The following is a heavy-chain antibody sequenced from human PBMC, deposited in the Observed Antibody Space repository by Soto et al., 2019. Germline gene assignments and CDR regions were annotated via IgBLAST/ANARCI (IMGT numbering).Heavy chain of an antibody. Sequence: EVQLVESGGGLVEPGGSLRLSCAASGITFSNAWMNWVRKASGKGLEYIGRIRSKTDGGTTEYAAPVEGRFTVSRDDSKNTLYLQMSGLKTEDTAVYYCTTTRPGTNVFDNWGQGTLVTVSS. CDR2: IRSKTDGGTT. CDR3: TTTRPGTNVFDN. CDR1: GITFSNAW. V-gene: IGHV3-15*01. D-gene: IGHD6-13*01. J-gene: IGHJ3*02.